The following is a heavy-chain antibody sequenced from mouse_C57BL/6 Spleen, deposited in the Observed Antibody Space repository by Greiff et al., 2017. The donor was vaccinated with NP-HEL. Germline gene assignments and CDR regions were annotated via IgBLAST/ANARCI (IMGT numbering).Heavy chain of an antibody. CDR2: FYPGSGSI. D-gene: IGHD1-1*01. CDR3: ARHEDTPRDYGSSLPFDY. J-gene: IGHJ2*01. Sequence: QVHVKQSGAELVKPGASVKLSCKASGYTFTEYTIHWVKQRSGQGLEWIGWFYPGSGSIKYNEKFKDKATLTADKSSSTVYMELSRLTSEDSAVYFCARHEDTPRDYGSSLPFDYWGQGTTLTVSS. CDR1: GYTFTEYT. V-gene: IGHV1-62-2*01.